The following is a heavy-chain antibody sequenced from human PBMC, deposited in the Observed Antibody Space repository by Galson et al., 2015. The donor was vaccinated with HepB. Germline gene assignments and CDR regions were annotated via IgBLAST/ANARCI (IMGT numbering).Heavy chain of an antibody. J-gene: IGHJ4*02. V-gene: IGHV1-69*04. CDR2: IIPILDVA. CDR3: ASASLDYGGNSYYFDY. CDR1: GGTFSSYA. Sequence: SVKVSCKASGGTFSSYAISWVRQAPGQGLEWMGRIIPILDVANYAQKFQGRVTITADRSTSTAYMELSSLRSEDTAVYYCASASLDYGGNSYYFDYWGQGTLVTVSS. D-gene: IGHD4-23*01.